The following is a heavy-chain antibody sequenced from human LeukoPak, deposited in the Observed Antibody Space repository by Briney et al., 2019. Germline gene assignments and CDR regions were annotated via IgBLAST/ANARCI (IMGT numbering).Heavy chain of an antibody. J-gene: IGHJ4*02. CDR3: ARGDGVWEVVPAAADY. CDR1: GFTFSSYA. CDR2: ISYDGSNK. D-gene: IGHD2-2*01. Sequence: GGSLRLSCAASGFTFSSYAMHWVRQAPGKGLEWVAVISYDGSNKYYADSVKGRFTISRDNSKNTLYLQMNSLRAEDTAVYYCARGDGVWEVVPAAADYWGQGTLVTVSS. V-gene: IGHV3-30-3*01.